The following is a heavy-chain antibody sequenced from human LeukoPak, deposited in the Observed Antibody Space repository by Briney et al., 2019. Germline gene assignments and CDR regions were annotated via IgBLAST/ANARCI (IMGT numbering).Heavy chain of an antibody. CDR1: GFTFNSHW. D-gene: IGHD3-16*01. Sequence: GGSLRLSCAASGFTFNSHWMHWVRQGPGKGLVWVSRIGSDGSTTSYADSVKGRFTISRDKAKNTLYLQMNSLRAEDTAVYYCATTRFVGCALDYWGQRTLVTVSS. J-gene: IGHJ4*02. CDR3: ATTRFVGCALDY. CDR2: IGSDGSTT. V-gene: IGHV3-74*01.